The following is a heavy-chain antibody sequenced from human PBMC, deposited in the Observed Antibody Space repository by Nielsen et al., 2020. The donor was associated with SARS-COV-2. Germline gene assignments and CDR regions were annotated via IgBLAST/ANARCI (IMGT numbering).Heavy chain of an antibody. CDR3: ARRYYDFWSGYYGPIYYYYMDV. CDR1: GFTFSSYW. J-gene: IGHJ6*03. Sequence: GGSLRLSCAASGFTFSSYWMHWVRQAPGKGLVWVSRINSDGSSTSYADSVKGRFTISRDNAKNTLYLQMSSLRAEDTAVYYCARRYYDFWSGYYGPIYYYYMDVWGKGTTVTVSS. V-gene: IGHV3-74*01. CDR2: INSDGSST. D-gene: IGHD3-3*01.